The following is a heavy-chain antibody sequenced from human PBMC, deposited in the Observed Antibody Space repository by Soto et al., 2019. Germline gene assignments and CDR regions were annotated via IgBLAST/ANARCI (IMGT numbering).Heavy chain of an antibody. D-gene: IGHD2-15*01. Sequence: EVQLVESGGGLVKPGGSLRLSCAASGFTFSNAWMNWVRQAPGKGLEWVGRIKSKTDGGTTDYAAPVKGRFTISRDDSKNTLYLQMNSLKTEDTAVYYCTLLLGAGYCSGGSCYSDDYWGQGTLVTVSS. J-gene: IGHJ4*02. V-gene: IGHV3-15*07. CDR3: TLLLGAGYCSGGSCYSDDY. CDR1: GFTFSNAW. CDR2: IKSKTDGGTT.